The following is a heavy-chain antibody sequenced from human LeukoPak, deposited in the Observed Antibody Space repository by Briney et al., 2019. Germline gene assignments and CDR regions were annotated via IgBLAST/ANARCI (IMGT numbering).Heavy chain of an antibody. CDR2: MYYTGDT. D-gene: IGHD6-13*01. CDR3: ARDRGHYSSSWYTWFDP. J-gene: IGHJ5*02. V-gene: IGHV4-39*07. CDR1: GGSISSRTYF. Sequence: SETLSLTCTVSGGSISSRTYFWGWIRQPPGGSLEWIGSMYYTGDTYYNPSLNSRVAMSIDTSNNQFSLKLSSLTAADTAIYYCARDRGHYSSSWYTWFDPWGQGILVTVSS.